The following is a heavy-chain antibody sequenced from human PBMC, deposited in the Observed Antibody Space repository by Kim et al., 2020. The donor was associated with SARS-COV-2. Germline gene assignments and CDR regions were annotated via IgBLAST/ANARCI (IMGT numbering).Heavy chain of an antibody. J-gene: IGHJ5*02. CDR3: AGYSSGWYWFDP. Sequence: NNAQKLQGRVTMTTDTSTSTAYMELRRLRSDDTAVYYCAGYSSGWYWFDPWGQGTLVTVSS. V-gene: IGHV1-18*01. D-gene: IGHD6-13*01.